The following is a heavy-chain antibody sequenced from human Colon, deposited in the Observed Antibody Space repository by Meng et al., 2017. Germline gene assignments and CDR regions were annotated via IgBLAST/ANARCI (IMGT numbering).Heavy chain of an antibody. D-gene: IGHD3-22*01. CDR1: GYSFTTFG. CDR3: ARKASGYSYSTN. J-gene: IGHJ4*02. V-gene: IGHV7-4-1*02. CDR2: INTNTQEP. Sequence: QGRLVQSGSGLRKPGASVKVSCKASGYSFTTFGINWVRQAPGQGLEWLGWINTNTQEPTYAQGFTGRYAFSLDTSVSTAYLQISSLESEDTAVYYCARKASGYSYSTNWGQGTLVTVSS.